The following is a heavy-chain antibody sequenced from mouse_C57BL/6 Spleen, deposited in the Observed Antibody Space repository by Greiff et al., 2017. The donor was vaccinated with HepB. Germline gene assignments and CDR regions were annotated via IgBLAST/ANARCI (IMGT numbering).Heavy chain of an antibody. CDR3: ASAYYYGSSWYFDV. V-gene: IGHV1-52*01. D-gene: IGHD1-1*01. CDR1: GYTFTSYW. Sequence: QVQLQQPGAELVRPGSSVKLSCKASGYTFTSYWMHWVKQSPIQGLEWIGNIDPSDSETHYNQKFKDKATLTVDKSSSTAYMQLSSLTSEDSAVYYCASAYYYGSSWYFDVWGTGTTVTVSS. CDR2: IDPSDSET. J-gene: IGHJ1*03.